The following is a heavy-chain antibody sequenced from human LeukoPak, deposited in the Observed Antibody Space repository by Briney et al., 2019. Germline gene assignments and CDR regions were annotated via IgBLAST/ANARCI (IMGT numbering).Heavy chain of an antibody. CDR2: INHSGST. D-gene: IGHD2-21*02. V-gene: IGHV4-34*01. Sequence: SETLSLTCAVYGGSFSGYYWSWIRQPPGKGLEGMGEINHSGSTKYNPSLQSRVTISVDTSKNQFSLKLTSVSAAETAVYYCARVSSVRVTHLCSTDYWGKGNVITVSS. J-gene: IGHJ4*02. CDR3: ARVSSVRVTHLCSTDY. CDR1: GGSFSGYY.